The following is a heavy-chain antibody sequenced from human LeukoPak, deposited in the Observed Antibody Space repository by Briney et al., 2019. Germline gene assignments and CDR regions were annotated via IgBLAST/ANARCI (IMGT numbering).Heavy chain of an antibody. J-gene: IGHJ4*02. V-gene: IGHV4-4*07. D-gene: IGHD5-12*01. CDR2: LYTSGST. CDR1: GGSISSYY. Sequence: SETLSLTCTVSGGSISSYYWSWIRQPAGKGLEWIGRLYTSGSTNYNPSLKSRVTMSVDTSKNQFSLKLTSMTAADTAVYYCARALSPPSLRYSGYDALGYWGQGTLVTVSS. CDR3: ARALSPPSLRYSGYDALGY.